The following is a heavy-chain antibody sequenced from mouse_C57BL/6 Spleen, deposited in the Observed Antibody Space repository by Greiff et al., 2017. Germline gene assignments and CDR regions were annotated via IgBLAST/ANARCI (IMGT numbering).Heavy chain of an antibody. Sequence: VQVVESGPGLVAPSQSLSITCTVSGFSLTSYGVDWVRQSPGKGLEWLGVIWGVGSTNYNSALKSRLSISKDNSKSQVFLKMNSLQTDDTAMYYCARDYYGTAYAMDYWGQGTSVTVSS. D-gene: IGHD1-1*01. CDR2: IWGVGST. J-gene: IGHJ4*01. V-gene: IGHV2-6*01. CDR1: GFSLTSYG. CDR3: ARDYYGTAYAMDY.